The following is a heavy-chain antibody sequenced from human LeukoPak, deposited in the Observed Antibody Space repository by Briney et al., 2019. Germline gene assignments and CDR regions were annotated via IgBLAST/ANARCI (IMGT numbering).Heavy chain of an antibody. CDR2: ISSSGRTI. CDR1: KFTFSSSE. J-gene: IGHJ4*02. Sequence: GGSLRLSCAASKFTFSSSEMNWVRQAPGKGLEWIAYISSSGRTIYYADSLKGRFSISRDNAKNSLYPQMNSLRAEDTAVYYCAREGPGYCSGGTCYSTGYFDYWGQGTVVTVSS. D-gene: IGHD2-15*01. V-gene: IGHV3-48*03. CDR3: AREGPGYCSGGTCYSTGYFDY.